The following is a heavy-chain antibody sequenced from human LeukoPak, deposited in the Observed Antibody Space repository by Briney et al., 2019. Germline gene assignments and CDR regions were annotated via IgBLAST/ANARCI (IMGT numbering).Heavy chain of an antibody. CDR3: ARDVGYCSGGSCYGYFQH. CDR2: ISSSSSYI. J-gene: IGHJ1*01. Sequence: PGESLRLSCAASGFTFSSYSMNWVRQAPGKGLEWVSSISSSSSYIYYADSVKGRFTISRDNAKNSLYLQMNSLRAEDTAVYYCARDVGYCSGGSCYGYFQHWGQGTLVTVSS. CDR1: GFTFSSYS. V-gene: IGHV3-21*01. D-gene: IGHD2-15*01.